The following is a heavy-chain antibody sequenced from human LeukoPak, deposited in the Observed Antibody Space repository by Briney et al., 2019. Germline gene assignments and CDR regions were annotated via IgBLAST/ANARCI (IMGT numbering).Heavy chain of an antibody. CDR1: GGSFSGYY. CDR2: INHGGST. J-gene: IGHJ5*02. V-gene: IGHV4-34*01. CDR3: ARGRRRYCSGGSCYGGWFDP. D-gene: IGHD2-15*01. Sequence: SSETLSLTCAVYGGSFSGYYWSWIRQPPGKGLEWIGEINHGGSTNYNPSLKSRVTISVDTSKNQFSLKLSSVTAADTAVYYCARGRRRYCSGGSCYGGWFDPWGQGTLVTVSS.